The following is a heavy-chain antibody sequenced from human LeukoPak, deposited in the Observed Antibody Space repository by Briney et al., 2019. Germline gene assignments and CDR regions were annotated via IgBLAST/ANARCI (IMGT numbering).Heavy chain of an antibody. J-gene: IGHJ6*03. CDR3: ARLIGTSVYYYYMDV. CDR2: ISGSGGST. Sequence: GGSLRLSCAASGFTFSSYAMSWVRQAPGKGLEWVSAISGSGGSTYYADSVKGRFTISRDNSKNTLYLQMNSLRAEDTAVYYCARLIGTSVYYYYMDVWGKGTTVTVSS. V-gene: IGHV3-23*01. CDR1: GFTFSSYA. D-gene: IGHD2-2*01.